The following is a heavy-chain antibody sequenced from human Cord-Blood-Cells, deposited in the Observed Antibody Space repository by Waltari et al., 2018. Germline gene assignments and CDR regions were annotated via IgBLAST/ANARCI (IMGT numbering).Heavy chain of an antibody. CDR3: ARGYSSSWYFDY. D-gene: IGHD6-13*01. V-gene: IGHV1-69*06. CDR1: GGTFSSYA. J-gene: IGHJ4*01. Sequence: QVQLVQSGAEVKKPGSSVKVSCKASGGTFSSYAISWVRPAPGQGLEWVGGISPIFGTANYAQKFQCRVTIAADKSTRTAYMELSSLRSEDTAVYYCARGYSSSWYFDYWGHGTLVTVSS. CDR2: ISPIFGTA.